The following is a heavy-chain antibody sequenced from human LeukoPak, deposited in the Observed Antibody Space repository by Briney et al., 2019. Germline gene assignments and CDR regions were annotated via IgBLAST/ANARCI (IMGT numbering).Heavy chain of an antibody. CDR3: ARDQHSLPAPSGYIDPWFDP. V-gene: IGHV1-69*05. CDR2: IIPIFGTA. CDR1: GGTFSSYA. D-gene: IGHD3-22*01. Sequence: SVKVSCKASGGTFSSYAISWVRQAPGQGLEWMGGIIPIFGTANYAQKFQGRVTITTDEPTSTAYMELSSLRSEDTAVYYCARDQHSLPAPSGYIDPWFDPWGQGTLVTVSS. J-gene: IGHJ5*02.